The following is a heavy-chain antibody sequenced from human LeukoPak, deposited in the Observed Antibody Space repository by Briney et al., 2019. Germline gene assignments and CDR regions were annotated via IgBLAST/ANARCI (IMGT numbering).Heavy chain of an antibody. J-gene: IGHJ3*02. Sequence: SETLSLTCTVSGGSISSYYWSWIRQPAGKGLEWIGRIYTSGITDYNPSLKSRVTMSVDTSKSQFSLRLSSVTAADTAVYYCARGSGGATGEAFDIWGQGTMVTVSS. CDR1: GGSISSYY. CDR3: ARGSGGATGEAFDI. V-gene: IGHV4-4*07. CDR2: IYTSGIT. D-gene: IGHD3-3*01.